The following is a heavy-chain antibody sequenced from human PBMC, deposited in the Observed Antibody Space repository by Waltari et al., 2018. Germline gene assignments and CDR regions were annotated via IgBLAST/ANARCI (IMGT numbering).Heavy chain of an antibody. CDR3: ARDCKSCVHCYAMDV. Sequence: QVQLVESGGGVVQPGRSLRLSCAAHGFTFSSLSMHWVRQAPGKGLEWVAVISYDGSNKYYADSVKGRFTISRDNSKNTLYLQMNSLSAEDTAVYYCARDCKSCVHCYAMDVWGQGTTVTVSS. V-gene: IGHV3-30-3*01. CDR1: GFTFSSLS. J-gene: IGHJ6*02. CDR2: ISYDGSNK. D-gene: IGHD2-15*01.